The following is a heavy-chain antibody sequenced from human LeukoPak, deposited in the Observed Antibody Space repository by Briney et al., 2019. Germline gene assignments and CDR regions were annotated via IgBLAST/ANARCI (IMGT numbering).Heavy chain of an antibody. Sequence: ASVKVSCKASGYTFTVYYMHWVRQAPGQGLEWMGWINPNSGGTNYAQKFQGRVTMTRDTSISTAYMELSRLRSDDTAVYYCAREGIVVVPAGFDPWGQGTLVTVSS. CDR2: INPNSGGT. J-gene: IGHJ5*02. CDR1: GYTFTVYY. V-gene: IGHV1-2*02. D-gene: IGHD2-2*01. CDR3: AREGIVVVPAGFDP.